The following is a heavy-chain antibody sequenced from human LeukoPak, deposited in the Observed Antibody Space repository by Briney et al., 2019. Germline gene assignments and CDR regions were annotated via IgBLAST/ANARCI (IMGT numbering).Heavy chain of an antibody. D-gene: IGHD5-18*01. J-gene: IGHJ4*02. CDR1: GFTVSSNY. Sequence: GGSLRLSCAASGFTVSSNYMSWVRQAPGKGLEWVSVIYSGGSTYYADSVKGRFTISRDNSKDTLYLQMNSLRAEDTAVYYCARDLSSSKDTAMGERVYWGQGTLVTVSS. CDR2: IYSGGST. V-gene: IGHV3-53*01. CDR3: ARDLSSSKDTAMGERVY.